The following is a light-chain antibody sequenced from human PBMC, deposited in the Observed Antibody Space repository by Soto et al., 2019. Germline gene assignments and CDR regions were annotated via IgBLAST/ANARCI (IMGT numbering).Light chain of an antibody. CDR2: EVT. J-gene: IGLJ2*01. CDR3: SSYTSSNTRVV. V-gene: IGLV2-14*01. CDR1: SSDVGGYNY. Sequence: QLVLTQPASVSGSPGQSITISCTGTSSDVGGYNYVSWYQQHPGEAPKLVIYEVTNRPSRVSNRFSGSKSGNTASLTISGLQAEDEAHYYCSSYTSSNTRVVFGGGTKLTVL.